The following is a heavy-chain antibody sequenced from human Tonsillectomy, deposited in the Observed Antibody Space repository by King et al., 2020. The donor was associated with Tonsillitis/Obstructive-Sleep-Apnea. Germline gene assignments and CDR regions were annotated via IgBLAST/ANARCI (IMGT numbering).Heavy chain of an antibody. D-gene: IGHD1-7*01. Sequence: VQLVESGSELKKPGASMKVSCKASGYTFTNYAMNWVRQAPGQGLEWMGWINTTTGNPTYAQGFTGRFVFSLDTSVSTAYLQISSLKAEDTAVYYCARHGLYNWNYYGGNWFDPWGQGTLVTVSS. J-gene: IGHJ5*02. V-gene: IGHV7-4-1*02. CDR1: GYTFTNYA. CDR2: INTTTGNP. CDR3: ARHGLYNWNYYGGNWFDP.